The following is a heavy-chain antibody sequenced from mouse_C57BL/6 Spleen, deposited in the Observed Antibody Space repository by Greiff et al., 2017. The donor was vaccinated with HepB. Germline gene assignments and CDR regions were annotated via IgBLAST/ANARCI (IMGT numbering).Heavy chain of an antibody. D-gene: IGHD2-3*01. V-gene: IGHV1-76*01. CDR3: ARSDGYNYYAMDY. Sequence: VQVVESGAELVRPGASVKLSCKASGYTFTDYYINWVKQRPGQGLEWIARIYPGSGNTYYNEKFKGKATLTAEKSSSTAYMQLSSLTSEDSAVYFCARSDGYNYYAMDYWGQGTSVTVSS. J-gene: IGHJ4*01. CDR2: IYPGSGNT. CDR1: GYTFTDYY.